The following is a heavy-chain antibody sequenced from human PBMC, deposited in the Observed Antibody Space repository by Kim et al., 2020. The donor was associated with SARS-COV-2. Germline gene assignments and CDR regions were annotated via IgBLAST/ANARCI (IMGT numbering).Heavy chain of an antibody. J-gene: IGHJ4*02. D-gene: IGHD3-10*01. CDR2: IYYSGST. V-gene: IGHV4-31*03. CDR1: GGSISSGGYY. Sequence: SETLSLTCTVSGGSISSGGYYWDWIRQHPGKGLEWIGFIYYSGSTYYNPSLKSRLTISVDTSKNQFSLKLSSVTAADTGVYYCARYGGGRYGSGSHYFSSWGQGTLVTVSS. CDR3: ARYGGGRYGSGSHYFSS.